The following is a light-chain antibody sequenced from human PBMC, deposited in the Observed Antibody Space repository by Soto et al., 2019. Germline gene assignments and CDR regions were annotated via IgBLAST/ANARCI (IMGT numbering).Light chain of an antibody. CDR3: QQYNGYRWT. CDR1: QSISNW. Sequence: DIQMTQSPSTLSASVGDRVTITCRASQSISNWLAWYQQKPGKAPKIPIYKASSLESGVPSRFSGSGSGTEFTLTISSLQPADSATYYCQQYNGYRWTFGQGTKVDIK. CDR2: KAS. V-gene: IGKV1-5*03. J-gene: IGKJ1*01.